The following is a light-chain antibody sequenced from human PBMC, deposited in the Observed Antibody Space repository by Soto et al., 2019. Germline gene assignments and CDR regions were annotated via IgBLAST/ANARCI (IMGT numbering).Light chain of an antibody. CDR3: QQYGSSGT. CDR2: GAS. J-gene: IGKJ1*01. Sequence: EIVLTQSPGTLSLSPGERATLSCRASQTVSSNCLAWYQQKPGQAPRLLIYGASSRAATIPDRFSGSGSGTDFTLTISRLEPEDFAVYYCQQYGSSGTFGQGTKVDIK. V-gene: IGKV3-20*01. CDR1: QTVSSNC.